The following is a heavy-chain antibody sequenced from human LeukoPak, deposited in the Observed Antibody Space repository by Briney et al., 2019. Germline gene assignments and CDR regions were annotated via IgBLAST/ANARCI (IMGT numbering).Heavy chain of an antibody. J-gene: IGHJ3*02. D-gene: IGHD3-16*01. CDR2: IYHSGST. Sequence: SETLSLTCAVYGGSFSGYYWSWIRQPPGKGLEWIGSIYHSGSTYYNPSLKSRVTISVDTSKNQFSLKLSSVTAADTAVYYCARVKSAAQPWGSVFGAFDIWGQGTMVTVSS. CDR1: GGSFSGYY. V-gene: IGHV4-34*01. CDR3: ARVKSAAQPWGSVFGAFDI.